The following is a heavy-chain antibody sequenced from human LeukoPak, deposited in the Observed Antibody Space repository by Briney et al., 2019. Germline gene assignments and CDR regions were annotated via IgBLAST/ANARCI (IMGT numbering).Heavy chain of an antibody. J-gene: IGHJ4*02. CDR1: GASIKSYY. CDR2: IYYSGST. D-gene: IGHD3-10*01. V-gene: IGHV4-59*08. Sequence: SETLSLTCTVSGASIKSYYWSWIRQPPGKGLEWIGYIYYSGSTNYNPSLKSRVTISVDTSKNQFSLKLGSVTATDTAVYYCARLDYYASGFFEYWGRGTLVTVSS. CDR3: ARLDYYASGFFEY.